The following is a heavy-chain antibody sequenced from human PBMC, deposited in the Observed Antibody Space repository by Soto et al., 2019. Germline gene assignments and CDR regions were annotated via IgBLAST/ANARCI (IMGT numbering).Heavy chain of an antibody. CDR1: GYTFTSYG. J-gene: IGHJ6*02. Sequence: ASVKVSCKASGYTFTSYGISWVRQAPGQGLEWMGWISAYNGNTNYAQKHQGRVNMTTDTSTSTAYKELRSLRSDDTAVYYCARGEVLGYSSGWYDHYYYGMDVWG. V-gene: IGHV1-18*01. D-gene: IGHD6-19*01. CDR2: ISAYNGNT. CDR3: ARGEVLGYSSGWYDHYYYGMDV.